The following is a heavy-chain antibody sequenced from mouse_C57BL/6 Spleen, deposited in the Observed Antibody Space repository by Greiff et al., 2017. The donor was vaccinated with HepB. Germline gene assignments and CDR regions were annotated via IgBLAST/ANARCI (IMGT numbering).Heavy chain of an antibody. Sequence: ELSCKATGYTFTGYWIEWVKQRPGHGLEWIGEMLPGSGSTNYNEKFKGKATFTADTSSNTAYMQLSSLTTEDSAIYYCAREGITTVVATSFDYWGQGTTLTVSS. CDR1: GYTFTGYW. CDR2: MLPGSGST. CDR3: AREGITTVVATSFDY. D-gene: IGHD1-1*01. J-gene: IGHJ2*01. V-gene: IGHV1-9*01.